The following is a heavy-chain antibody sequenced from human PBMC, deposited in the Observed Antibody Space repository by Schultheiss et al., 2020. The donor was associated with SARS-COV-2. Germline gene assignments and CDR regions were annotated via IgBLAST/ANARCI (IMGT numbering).Heavy chain of an antibody. CDR1: GFTFSSFS. V-gene: IGHV3-21*01. D-gene: IGHD3-10*01. Sequence: GESLKISCAASGFTFSSFSMNWVRQAPGKGLEWVSSISSRSSYINYADSVKGRFTISRDNAKNSLYLQMNSLRAEDSAVYYCARDQGLGLTMVRPWGLDVWGQGTTVTVSS. CDR3: ARDQGLGLTMVRPWGLDV. J-gene: IGHJ6*02. CDR2: ISSRSSYI.